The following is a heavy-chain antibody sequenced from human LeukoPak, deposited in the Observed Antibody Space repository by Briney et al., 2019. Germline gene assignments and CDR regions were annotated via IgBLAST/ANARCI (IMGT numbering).Heavy chain of an antibody. V-gene: IGHV4-34*01. CDR2: INHSGST. D-gene: IGHD2-15*01. CDR3: ATTHCSGGSCYYLFDY. Sequence: SETLSLTCAVYGVSFSGYYWSWLPQPPGKGREWIREINHSGSTNYNPSLKSQVTISVDTSKNQFSLKLSSVTAADTAVYYCATTHCSGGSCYYLFDYWGQGTLVSVSS. CDR1: GVSFSGYY. J-gene: IGHJ4*02.